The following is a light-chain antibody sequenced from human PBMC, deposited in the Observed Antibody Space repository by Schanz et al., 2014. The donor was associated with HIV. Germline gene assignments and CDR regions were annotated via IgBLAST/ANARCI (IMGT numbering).Light chain of an antibody. J-gene: IGLJ3*02. CDR3: AAWDDRLKGWV. CDR1: SSNFRSNA. Sequence: QSVLTQPPSASGTPGQRVTISCSGSSSNFRSNAVNWYQQLPGTAPRLVIYNTFHRPSGVPDRFSGSQSGTSASLAISGLQSEDEADYYCAAWDDRLKGWVFGGGTKLTVL. V-gene: IGLV1-44*01. CDR2: NTF.